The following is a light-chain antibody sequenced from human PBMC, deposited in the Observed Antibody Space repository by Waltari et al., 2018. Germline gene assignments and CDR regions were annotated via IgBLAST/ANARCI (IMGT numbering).Light chain of an antibody. V-gene: IGKV1-12*01. J-gene: IGKJ1*01. Sequence: DIQMTQSPSSVSGSVGDRVHITCRASQDVTKYIAWYQQKPGRAPKVLIFDVSTLQSGVPSRFSGSGSGTEFSLTISSLQPEDFATYYCQQGDSLPPTFGQGTKVEI. CDR1: QDVTKY. CDR2: DVS. CDR3: QQGDSLPPT.